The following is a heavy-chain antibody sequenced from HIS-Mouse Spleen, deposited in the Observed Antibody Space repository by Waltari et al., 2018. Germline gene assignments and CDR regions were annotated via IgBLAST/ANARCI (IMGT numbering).Heavy chain of an antibody. Sequence: QVQLVQSGAEVKKPGASVKVSCKASGYTFTGYYLPWLRTAPGQGLEWMGWINPNSGGTNYAQKFQGRVTMTRDTSISTAYMELSRLRSDDTAVYYCARVGYSGSYYYGMDVWGQGTTVTVSS. J-gene: IGHJ6*02. CDR1: GYTFTGYY. D-gene: IGHD1-26*01. V-gene: IGHV1-2*02. CDR3: ARVGYSGSYYYGMDV. CDR2: INPNSGGT.